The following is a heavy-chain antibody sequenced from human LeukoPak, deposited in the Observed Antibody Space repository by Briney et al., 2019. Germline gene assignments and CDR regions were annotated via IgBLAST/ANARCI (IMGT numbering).Heavy chain of an antibody. CDR3: AREGGQYSYGPLPYGIDV. J-gene: IGHJ6*02. CDR2: ILYDGSNK. V-gene: IGHV3-30*03. D-gene: IGHD5-18*01. CDR1: GFTFSSYG. Sequence: SGGSLRLSCAASGFTFSSYGMHWVRQAPGKGLEWVAVILYDGSNKYYADSVKGRFTISRDNSKNTLYLQMNSLRAEDTAVYYCAREGGQYSYGPLPYGIDVWGQGTTVTVSS.